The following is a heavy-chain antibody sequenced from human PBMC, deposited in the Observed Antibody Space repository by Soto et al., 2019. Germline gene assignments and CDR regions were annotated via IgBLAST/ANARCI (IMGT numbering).Heavy chain of an antibody. CDR2: ISYDGSNK. V-gene: IGHV3-30*18. Sequence: QVQLVESGGGVVQPGRSLRLSCAASGFTFSSYGMHWVRQAPGKGLEWVAVISYDGSNKYYADSVKGRFTISRDNSKNTLYLQMNSLRAEDTAVYYCANLFGGYRWDAFDIWGQGTMVTVSS. J-gene: IGHJ3*02. D-gene: IGHD5-12*01. CDR1: GFTFSSYG. CDR3: ANLFGGYRWDAFDI.